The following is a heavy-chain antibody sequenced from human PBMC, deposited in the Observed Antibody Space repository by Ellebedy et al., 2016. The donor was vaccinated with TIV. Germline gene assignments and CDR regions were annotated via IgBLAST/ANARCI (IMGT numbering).Heavy chain of an antibody. Sequence: GESLKISCAASGFTFSSYWMSWVRQAPGKGLEWVASIKPDGSVTYYVDSVEGRFTISRDNARNSLYLQMNSLRAEDTAVYYCARDNTNPRSAFDIWGQGTMVTVSS. CDR2: IKPDGSVT. CDR3: ARDNTNPRSAFDI. V-gene: IGHV3-7*03. CDR1: GFTFSSYW. J-gene: IGHJ3*02.